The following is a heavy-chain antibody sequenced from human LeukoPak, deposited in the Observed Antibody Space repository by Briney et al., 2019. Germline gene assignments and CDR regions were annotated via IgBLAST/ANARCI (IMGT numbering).Heavy chain of an antibody. D-gene: IGHD6-13*01. CDR1: GFTFSSYG. V-gene: IGHV3-30*18. Sequence: GGSLRLSCAASGFTFSSYGMHWVRQAPGKGLEWVAVISYDGSNKYYADSVKGRFTISRDNSKNTLYLQMNSLRAEDTAVYYCAKDLIAAGRGEYYFDYWGQGTLVTVSS. J-gene: IGHJ4*02. CDR3: AKDLIAAGRGEYYFDY. CDR2: ISYDGSNK.